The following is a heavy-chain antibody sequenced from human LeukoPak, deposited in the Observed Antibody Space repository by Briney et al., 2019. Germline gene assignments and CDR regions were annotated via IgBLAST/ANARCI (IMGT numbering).Heavy chain of an antibody. CDR1: GFTFSSYA. Sequence: GGSLRLSCVVSGFTFSSYAMTWVRQAPGKGLEWVSGITGRGDHTYYADSAKGRFTISRDNFKNTVFLEMNSLRDEDTAVYYCAKGLGLAIVSTLDRWGQGTLVAVSS. CDR3: AKGLGLAIVSTLDR. D-gene: IGHD1-26*01. V-gene: IGHV3-23*01. J-gene: IGHJ5*02. CDR2: ITGRGDHT.